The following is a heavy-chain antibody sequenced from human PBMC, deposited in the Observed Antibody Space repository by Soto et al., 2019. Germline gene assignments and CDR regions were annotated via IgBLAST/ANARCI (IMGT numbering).Heavy chain of an antibody. D-gene: IGHD6-19*01. J-gene: IGHJ4*02. V-gene: IGHV3-53*01. CDR2: IYSGGNS. CDR1: GLTVATNS. CDR3: ATSLSPVAGRPPHN. Sequence: HPGGSLRLSCEASGLTVATNSFIWVRQAPGKGLEWVSVIYSGGNSYYADSARGRFSVSRDSSKNTLYLQISSLRAGDTAMYYCATSLSPVAGRPPHNWGQGTLVTVSS.